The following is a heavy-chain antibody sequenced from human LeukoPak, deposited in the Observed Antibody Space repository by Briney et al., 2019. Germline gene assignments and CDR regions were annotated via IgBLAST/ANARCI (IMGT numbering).Heavy chain of an antibody. CDR1: GGTFSSYA. J-gene: IGHJ4*02. V-gene: IGHV1-2*02. D-gene: IGHD3-9*01. Sequence: EASVKVSCKASGGTFSSYAISWVRQAPGQGLEWMGWINPNSGGTNYAQKFQGRVTMTRDTSISTAYMELSRLRSDDTAVYYCARVPSFPDWSLDYWGQGTLVTVSS. CDR3: ARVPSFPDWSLDY. CDR2: INPNSGGT.